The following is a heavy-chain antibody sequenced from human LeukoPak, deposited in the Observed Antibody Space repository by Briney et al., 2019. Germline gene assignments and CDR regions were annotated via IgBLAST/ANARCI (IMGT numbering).Heavy chain of an antibody. Sequence: GASLRLSCAASGFTFSGYAMSWVRQAPGKGLEWVSAISGSGGSTYYADSVKGRFTISRDNSKNTLYLQMNSLRAEDTAVYYCAKTRGGELPPFDYWGQGTLVTVSS. V-gene: IGHV3-23*01. J-gene: IGHJ4*02. D-gene: IGHD1-26*01. CDR2: ISGSGGST. CDR1: GFTFSGYA. CDR3: AKTRGGELPPFDY.